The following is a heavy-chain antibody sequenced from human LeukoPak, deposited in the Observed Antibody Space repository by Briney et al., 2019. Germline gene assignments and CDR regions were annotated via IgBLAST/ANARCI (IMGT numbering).Heavy chain of an antibody. Sequence: LETLSLSCTVSGGTISSYYWSWIRQPPGKGLEWIGYIYYSGSTNYNPSLKSRVTISVDTSKNQFSLKLSSVTAADTAVYYCATEMYSGWGFDPWGQGTLVTVSS. D-gene: IGHD5-12*01. V-gene: IGHV4-59*01. CDR2: IYYSGST. CDR1: GGTISSYY. J-gene: IGHJ5*02. CDR3: ATEMYSGWGFDP.